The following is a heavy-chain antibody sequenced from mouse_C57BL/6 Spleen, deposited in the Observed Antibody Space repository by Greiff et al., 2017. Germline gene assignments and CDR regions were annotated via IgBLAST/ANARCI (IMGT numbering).Heavy chain of an antibody. V-gene: IGHV1-52*01. D-gene: IGHD1-1*01. CDR3: ARAVVGGFAV. CDR1: GYSFTSYW. CDR2: IDPSDSET. J-gene: IGHJ3*01. Sequence: QVQLQQSGAELVRPWSSVKLSCKASGYSFTSYWMHWVKQRPIQGLEWIGNIDPSDSETHYNQKFKYKATLTVDKSSSTVLMKLSRLKSDDSAVYYCARAVVGGFAVWGTGTMVTVSA.